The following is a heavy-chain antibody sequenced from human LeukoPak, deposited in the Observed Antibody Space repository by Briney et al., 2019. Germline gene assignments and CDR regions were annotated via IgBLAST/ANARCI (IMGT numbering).Heavy chain of an antibody. D-gene: IGHD6-13*01. V-gene: IGHV3-9*03. CDR3: AKEGPYSSLAGYFDL. Sequence: PGGSLRLSCAASGFTFSSYAMSWVRQAPGKGLEWVSGISWNSGSIGYADSVKGRFTISRDNAKNSLYLQMNSLRAEDMALYYCAKEGPYSSLAGYFDLWGRGTLVTVSS. CDR2: ISWNSGSI. J-gene: IGHJ2*01. CDR1: GFTFSSYA.